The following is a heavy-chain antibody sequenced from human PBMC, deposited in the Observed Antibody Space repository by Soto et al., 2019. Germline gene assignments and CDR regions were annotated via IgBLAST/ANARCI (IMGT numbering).Heavy chain of an antibody. CDR1: GGSISSGDYY. J-gene: IGHJ5*02. CDR3: ARVRRLLTPRFDP. Sequence: QVQLQESGPGLVKPSQTLSLTCTVSGGSISSGDYYWSWIRQPPGKGLEWIGYIYYSGSTYYYPSLKSRVTVSVDTPKNQFSLTLRAVTAADTAVYYCARVRRLLTPRFDPWGQGTLVTVSS. CDR2: IYYSGST. V-gene: IGHV4-30-4*01. D-gene: IGHD4-17*01.